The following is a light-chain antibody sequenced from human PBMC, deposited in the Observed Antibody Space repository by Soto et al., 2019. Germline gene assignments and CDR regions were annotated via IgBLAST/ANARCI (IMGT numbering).Light chain of an antibody. J-gene: IGKJ1*01. Sequence: DIQMTQSPSTLSASVGDRVTITCRASQSISSWLAWYQQKPGKPPKLLIHEASRLESGVPSRFSGSGSGTEFTLTISSLQPDDFASYYCQHYNSYSEAFGQGTKVELK. CDR2: EAS. CDR1: QSISSW. CDR3: QHYNSYSEA. V-gene: IGKV1-5*01.